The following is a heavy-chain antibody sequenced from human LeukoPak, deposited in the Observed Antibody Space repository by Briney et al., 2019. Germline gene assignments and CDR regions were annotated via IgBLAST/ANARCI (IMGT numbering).Heavy chain of an antibody. CDR2: ISGSGGST. CDR3: ARVTYYYGSGSYYHMDV. Sequence: PGGSLRLSCAASGFTFSSYGMSWVRQAPGKGLEWVSAISGSGGSTYYADSVKGRFTISRDNSKNTLYLQMNSLRAEDTAVYYCARVTYYYGSGSYYHMDVWGKGTTVTVSS. J-gene: IGHJ6*03. CDR1: GFTFSSYG. V-gene: IGHV3-23*01. D-gene: IGHD3-10*01.